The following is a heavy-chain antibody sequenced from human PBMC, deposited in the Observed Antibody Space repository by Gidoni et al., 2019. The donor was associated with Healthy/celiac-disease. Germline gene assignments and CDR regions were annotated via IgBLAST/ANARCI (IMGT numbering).Heavy chain of an antibody. CDR1: GFTFSSYS. V-gene: IGHV3-48*02. CDR2: ISSSSSAI. D-gene: IGHD3-16*02. Sequence: EVQLLASGGGLVQPGGSLRLACSASGFTFSSYSMNWVRQAPGQGLECVSYISSSSSAIYYADAVKGRFTISRDNAKNSLYLQMNSLRDEDTAVYYCARGGELPFPFDYWGQGTLVTVSS. CDR3: ARGGELPFPFDY. J-gene: IGHJ4*02.